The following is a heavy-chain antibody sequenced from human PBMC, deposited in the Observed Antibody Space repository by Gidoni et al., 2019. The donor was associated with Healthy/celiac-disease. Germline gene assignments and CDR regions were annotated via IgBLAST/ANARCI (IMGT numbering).Heavy chain of an antibody. V-gene: IGHV4-34*01. CDR2: INHSGST. D-gene: IGHD5-18*01. Sequence: QVQLQQWGAGLLKPSETLSLTCAVYGGSFSGYYWSWIRQPPGKGLEWIGEINHSGSTNYNPSLKSRVTISVDTSKNQFSLKLSSVTAADTAVYYCARWRLGYSYGYKAYYFDYWGQGTLVTVSS. CDR3: ARWRLGYSYGYKAYYFDY. CDR1: GGSFSGYY. J-gene: IGHJ4*02.